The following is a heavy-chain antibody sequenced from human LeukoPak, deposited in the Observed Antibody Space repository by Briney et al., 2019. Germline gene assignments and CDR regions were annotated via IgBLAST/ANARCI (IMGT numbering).Heavy chain of an antibody. J-gene: IGHJ4*02. D-gene: IGHD5-12*01. CDR1: GFTFSSYG. V-gene: IGHV3-30*02. CDR3: AKDLLVATIGGGYFDY. Sequence: PGRSLRLSCAASGFTFSSYGMHWVRQAPGKGLEWVAFIRYDGSNKYYADSVKGRFTISRDNSKNTLYLQMNSLRAEDTAVYYCAKDLLVATIGGGYFDYWGQGTLVTVSS. CDR2: IRYDGSNK.